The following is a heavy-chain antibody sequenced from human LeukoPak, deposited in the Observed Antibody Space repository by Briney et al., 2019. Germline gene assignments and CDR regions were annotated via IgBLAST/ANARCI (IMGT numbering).Heavy chain of an antibody. D-gene: IGHD5-12*01. CDR1: GFFFNNYA. J-gene: IGHJ4*02. CDR3: VKGGYDYVEVAYFDF. V-gene: IGHV3-23*01. Sequence: GGSLRLSCAASGFFFNNYAMSWVRQAPGKGLEWVSIIIASSGSTFYADSVKGRFTISRDNSKNTLYLQMNSLRVEDTAVYYCVKGGYDYVEVAYFDFWGQGTLVTVSS. CDR2: IIASSGST.